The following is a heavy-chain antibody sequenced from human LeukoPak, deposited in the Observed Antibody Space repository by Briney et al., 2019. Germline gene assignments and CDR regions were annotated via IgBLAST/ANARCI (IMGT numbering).Heavy chain of an antibody. CDR3: ARDQDSSGWYVTTNPFDH. V-gene: IGHV1-18*01. J-gene: IGHJ4*02. CDR2: ISAYNDNT. D-gene: IGHD6-19*01. CDR1: GYTFTSYG. Sequence: ASVKVSYKASGYTFTSYGISWVRQAPGQGLEWMGWISAYNDNTNYAQKLQGRVTMTTDTSTSTAYMELRSLRSDDTAVYYCARDQDSSGWYVTTNPFDHWGQGTLVTVSS.